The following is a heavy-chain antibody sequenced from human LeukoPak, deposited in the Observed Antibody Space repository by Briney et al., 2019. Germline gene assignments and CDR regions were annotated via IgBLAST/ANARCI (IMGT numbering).Heavy chain of an antibody. J-gene: IGHJ3*02. V-gene: IGHV4-59*08. Sequence: SETLSLTCTVSGGSISTYFWSWIRQPPGKGLEWIGYIYYSGSTNYNPSLKSRVTISLDTSKNQFSLKLSSVTAADTAMYYCARPPYRESYWTHTFDIWGQGAVVTVSS. CDR3: ARPPYRESYWTHTFDI. CDR2: IYYSGST. CDR1: GGSISTYF. D-gene: IGHD1-26*01.